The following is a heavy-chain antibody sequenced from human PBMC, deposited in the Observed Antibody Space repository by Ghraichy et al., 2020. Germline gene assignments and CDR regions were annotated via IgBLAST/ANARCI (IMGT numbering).Heavy chain of an antibody. V-gene: IGHV3-23*01. Sequence: GVLRLSCAASGFTYSSYAMSWIRQAPGKGLEWVSVISGGGINPYHADSVKGRFTISRDNSKNSVYLQMNSLRAEDTAVYYCAKGGHGSGIYYPTYYDCWGQGTLVTVSS. D-gene: IGHD3-10*01. CDR2: ISGGGINP. J-gene: IGHJ4*02. CDR1: GFTYSSYA. CDR3: AKGGHGSGIYYPTYYDC.